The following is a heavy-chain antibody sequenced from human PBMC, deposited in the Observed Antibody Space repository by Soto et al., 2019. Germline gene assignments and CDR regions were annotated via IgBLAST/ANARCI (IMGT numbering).Heavy chain of an antibody. CDR3: ARTSRFDC. CDR1: GPSIGSRSYS. Sequence: PSQALSLTCAVPGPSIGSRSYSWGWIRQPPGKGLEWIGSIYYSGSTYYNPSLKSRVTMSVGTSKNQFSLKLSSVTAADTAVYYCARTSRFDCWGQGTLVTVS. V-gene: IGHV4-39*07. J-gene: IGHJ4*02. D-gene: IGHD6-6*01. CDR2: IYYSGST.